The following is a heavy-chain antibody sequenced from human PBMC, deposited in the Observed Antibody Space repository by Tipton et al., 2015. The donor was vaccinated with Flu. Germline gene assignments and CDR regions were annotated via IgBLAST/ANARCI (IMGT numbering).Heavy chain of an antibody. D-gene: IGHD1-1*01. Sequence: LRLSCTVSGGSIGTSGYYWGWIRQPPGEGLEWIGSIRYGGSSYYTPSLKSRVTISLDMSKDQFSLKLASVTAADTAVYYCARVWSSFVATASLDYWGRGTLVTVSS. CDR2: IRYGGSS. V-gene: IGHV4-39*07. CDR1: GGSIGTSGYY. J-gene: IGHJ4*02. CDR3: ARVWSSFVATASLDY.